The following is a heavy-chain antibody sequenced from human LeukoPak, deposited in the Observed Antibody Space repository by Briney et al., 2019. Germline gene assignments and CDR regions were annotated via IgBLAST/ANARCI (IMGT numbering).Heavy chain of an antibody. CDR1: GFTFSSYA. CDR3: ARVPGYDSSGYFDY. V-gene: IGHV3-30-3*01. CDR2: ISYDGSNK. D-gene: IGHD3-22*01. Sequence: GGSLRLSCAASGFTFSSYAMHWVRQAPGKGLEWVAVISYDGSNKYYADSVKGRFTISRDNSKNTLYLQMDSLRAEDTAVYYCARVPGYDSSGYFDYWGQGTLVTVSS. J-gene: IGHJ4*02.